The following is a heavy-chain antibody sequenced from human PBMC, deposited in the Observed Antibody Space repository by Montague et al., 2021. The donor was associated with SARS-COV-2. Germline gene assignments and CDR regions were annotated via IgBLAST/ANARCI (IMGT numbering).Heavy chain of an antibody. CDR2: IYYSGTT. D-gene: IGHD3-9*01. Sequence: SETLSLTCTVSGGSISSYYWSWIRQPPGKGLEWIGYIYYSGTTNYNPSLKSRVTISVDTSKNQFSPKLSSVTAADTAVYYCARVKTPRYYDILTGYSKYYGMDVWGQGTTVTVSS. V-gene: IGHV4-59*12. J-gene: IGHJ6*02. CDR1: GGSISSYY. CDR3: ARVKTPRYYDILTGYSKYYGMDV.